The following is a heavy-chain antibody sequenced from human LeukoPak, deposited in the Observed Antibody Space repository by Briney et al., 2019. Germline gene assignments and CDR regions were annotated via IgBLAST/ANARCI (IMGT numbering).Heavy chain of an antibody. CDR3: ARQGPYCDGDCYRDAFNI. D-gene: IGHD2-21*01. V-gene: IGHV4-39*01. J-gene: IGHJ3*02. CDR1: GGSIGTTSYY. CDR2: IHYSGNI. Sequence: SETLSLTCTVSGGSIGTTSYYWGWIRRPPGKGLEWIGSIHYSGNIYYNPSLKSRVTISVDTSRNQFSLKLSSVTAADTAMYYCARQGPYCDGDCYRDAFNIWGQGTMVTVSS.